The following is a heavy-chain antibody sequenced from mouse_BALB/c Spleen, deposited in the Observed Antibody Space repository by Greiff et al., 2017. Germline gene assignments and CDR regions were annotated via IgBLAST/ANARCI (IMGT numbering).Heavy chain of an antibody. Sequence: VQLKQSGPGLVAPSQSLSITCTVSGFSLTSYGVHWVRQPPGKGLAWLGVIWAGGSTNYNSALMSRLSISKDNSKSQVFLKMNSLQTDDTAMYYCARDHGSSPGWFAYWGQGTLVTVSA. J-gene: IGHJ3*01. D-gene: IGHD1-1*01. CDR1: GFSLTSYG. V-gene: IGHV2-9*02. CDR3: ARDHGSSPGWFAY. CDR2: IWAGGST.